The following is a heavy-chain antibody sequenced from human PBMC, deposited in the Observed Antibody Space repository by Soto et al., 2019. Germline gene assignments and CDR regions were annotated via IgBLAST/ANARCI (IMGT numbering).Heavy chain of an antibody. V-gene: IGHV1-46*01. CDR1: GYTFTSYY. D-gene: IGHD2-2*01. J-gene: IGHJ6*02. CDR2: INPSGGST. Sequence: ASVKVSCKASGYTFTSYYIQWVRQAPGQGLEWMGIINPSGGSTNYAQKFQGRVTMTRDTSTSTVHMELSSLRSEDTAVYYCANTLVPAARGYYYGMDVWGQGTTVTVSS. CDR3: ANTLVPAARGYYYGMDV.